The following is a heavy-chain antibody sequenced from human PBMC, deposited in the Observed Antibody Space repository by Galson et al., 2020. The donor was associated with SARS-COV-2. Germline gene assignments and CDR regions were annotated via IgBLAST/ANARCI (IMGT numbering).Heavy chain of an antibody. CDR2: IWYDESKE. CDR3: AKNPVSGTGGDWFDT. J-gene: IGHJ5*02. D-gene: IGHD3-10*01. Sequence: GESLKISCAASGFNFSSYGMHWVRQAPGKGLEWVALIWYDESKEFYTDSVKGRFTISRDISRNTLYLQMNSLTVEDTAVYYCAKNPVSGTGGDWFDTWGQGALVTVSS. V-gene: IGHV3-33*06. CDR1: GFNFSSYG.